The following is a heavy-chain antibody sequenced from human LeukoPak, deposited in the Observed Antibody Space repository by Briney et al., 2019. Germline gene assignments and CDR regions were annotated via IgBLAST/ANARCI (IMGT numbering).Heavy chain of an antibody. V-gene: IGHV4-61*02. CDR1: GGSISSGSYY. Sequence: PSQTLSPTCTVSGGSISSGSYYWSWIRQPAGTGLEWIGRIYTSGSTNYNPSLKSRVTISVDTSKNQFSLKLSSVTAADTAVYYCARVSYDSSGYYSSSRRGDWFDPWGQGTLVTVSS. J-gene: IGHJ5*02. CDR2: IYTSGST. CDR3: ARVSYDSSGYYSSSRRGDWFDP. D-gene: IGHD3-22*01.